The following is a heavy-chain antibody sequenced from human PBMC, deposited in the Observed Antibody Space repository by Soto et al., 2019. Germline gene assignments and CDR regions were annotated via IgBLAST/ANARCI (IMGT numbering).Heavy chain of an antibody. CDR3: VRGGYRSGYGDYGGLFDY. Sequence: QVQLQESGPGLVKPSQTLSLTCTVSGGSISSGGYYWSWIRQHPGKGLEWIGYIYYSGSTYYNPSLQSRVTISVDTSKNQFSLKLSSVTAADTAVYYCVRGGYRSGYGDYGGLFDYWGQGTLVTVSS. J-gene: IGHJ4*02. D-gene: IGHD4-17*01. V-gene: IGHV4-31*03. CDR1: GGSISSGGYY. CDR2: IYYSGST.